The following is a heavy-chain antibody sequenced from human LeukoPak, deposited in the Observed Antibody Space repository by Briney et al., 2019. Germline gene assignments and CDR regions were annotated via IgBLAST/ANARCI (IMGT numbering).Heavy chain of an antibody. J-gene: IGHJ4*02. D-gene: IGHD1-26*01. CDR1: GGTFSSYA. CDR3: AGDRSYSGSSTHIDY. CDR2: IIPIFGTA. Sequence: GSSVKVSCKASGGTFSSYAISWVRQAPGQGLEWMGRIIPIFGTANYAQKFQGRVTITTDESTSTAYMELSSLRSEDTAVYYRAGDRSYSGSSTHIDYWGQGTLVTVSS. V-gene: IGHV1-69*05.